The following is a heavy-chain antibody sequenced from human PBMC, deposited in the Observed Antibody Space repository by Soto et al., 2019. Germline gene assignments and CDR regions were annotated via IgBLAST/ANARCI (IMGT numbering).Heavy chain of an antibody. V-gene: IGHV6-1*01. D-gene: IGHD2-2*01. Sequence: SQTLSLPCGISGDSVSSNSSACNFIRQSPSRGVEWLGRTYYRSKWYNDYAVSVKSRITINPDTSKNQFSPQLNSVTPEDTAVYYCARDFRVVVPAAPSNWFDPWGQGTLVTVSS. CDR1: GDSVSSNSSA. J-gene: IGHJ5*02. CDR2: TYYRSKWYN. CDR3: ARDFRVVVPAAPSNWFDP.